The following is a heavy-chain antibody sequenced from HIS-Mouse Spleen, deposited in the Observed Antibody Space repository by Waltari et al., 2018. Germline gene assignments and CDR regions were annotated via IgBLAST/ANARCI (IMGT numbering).Heavy chain of an antibody. CDR3: ARDWRSKLGDAFDI. CDR1: GYTFTGYY. CDR2: INPNSGGT. D-gene: IGHD7-27*01. V-gene: IGHV1-2*02. Sequence: QVQLVQSGAEVKKPGASVTVSCKASGYTFTGYYMHWVRQAPGQGLEWMGWINPNSGGTNYVQKFQGRVTMTRDTSISTAYMELSRLRSDDTAVYYCARDWRSKLGDAFDIWGQGTMVTVSS. J-gene: IGHJ3*02.